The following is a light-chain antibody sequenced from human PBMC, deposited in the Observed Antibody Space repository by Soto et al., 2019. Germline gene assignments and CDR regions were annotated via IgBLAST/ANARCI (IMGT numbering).Light chain of an antibody. CDR1: QSISSY. CDR2: DAS. Sequence: EIVLTQSPATLSLSPGERATLSSRASQSISSYLAWYQQKPGRAPRLLIYDASNRATGIPARFSGGGSGTDFTLTISSLEPEDFAVYYCQHRSNWPWTFGQGTKVEIK. CDR3: QHRSNWPWT. V-gene: IGKV3-11*01. J-gene: IGKJ1*01.